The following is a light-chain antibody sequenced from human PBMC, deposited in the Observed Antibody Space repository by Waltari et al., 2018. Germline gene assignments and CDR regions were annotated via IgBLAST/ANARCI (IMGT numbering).Light chain of an antibody. J-gene: IGKJ4*01. V-gene: IGKV1-5*01. CDR2: DAS. CDR3: QQGYRTLT. Sequence: DIQMNPSPSTLSASVGAPVTITCRASQSVSSWLAWYQQKAGKAPTILIYDASDLESGVTSRYSGSGSGTDFTLTISSLQPEDFATYFCQQGYRTLTFGGGTKVV. CDR1: QSVSSW.